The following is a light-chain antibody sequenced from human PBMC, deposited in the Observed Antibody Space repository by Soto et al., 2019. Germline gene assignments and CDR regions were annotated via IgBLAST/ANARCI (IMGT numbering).Light chain of an antibody. V-gene: IGLV1-40*01. CDR1: SSNIGTGYD. CDR2: GNN. Sequence: QSALTQPPSVSGAPGQRVTISCTGSSSNIGTGYDVHWYQQLPGGAPRLLIYGNNNRPSGVPDRFSGSKSGTSASLAITGLQAEDYAVYFCQSSDGRLITFVFGSGTKVTVL. J-gene: IGLJ1*01. CDR3: QSSDGRLITFV.